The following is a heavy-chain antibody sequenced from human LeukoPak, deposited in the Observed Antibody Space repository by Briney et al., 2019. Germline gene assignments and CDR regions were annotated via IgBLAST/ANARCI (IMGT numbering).Heavy chain of an antibody. CDR3: ARDLGYSYYYYYYGMDV. V-gene: IGHV1-2*02. Sequence: ASVKVSCRASGYTFTGYDMHWVRQAPGQGLEWMGWINPNSGGTNYAQKFQGRVTMTRDTSISTAYMELSRLRSDDTAVYYCARDLGYSYYYYYYGMDVWGQGTTVTVSS. CDR1: GYTFTGYD. J-gene: IGHJ6*02. D-gene: IGHD5-18*01. CDR2: INPNSGGT.